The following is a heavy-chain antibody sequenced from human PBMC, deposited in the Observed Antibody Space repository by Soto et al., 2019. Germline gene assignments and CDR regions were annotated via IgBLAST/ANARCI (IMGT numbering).Heavy chain of an antibody. CDR1: GFAFNNYG. J-gene: IGHJ3*01. V-gene: IGHV3-21*04. CDR2: ISKSDYT. D-gene: IGHD3-22*01. CDR3: AKTRLYDNNEYHRDGFDV. Sequence: GGSLRLSCTVSGFAFNNYGINWVRQAPGKGLEWVSSISKSDYTYYSDSVKGRFAISRDNAKSSVSLQMNTLRVEDTAVYYCAKTRLYDNNEYHRDGFDVWGPGTAVTVSS.